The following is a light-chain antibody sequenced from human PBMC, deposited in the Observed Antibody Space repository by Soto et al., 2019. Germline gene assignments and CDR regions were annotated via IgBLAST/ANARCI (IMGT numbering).Light chain of an antibody. V-gene: IGKV3-20*01. Sequence: EIVLTQSPGTLSLSPGERATLSCRASQTISSSFLAWYQQKPGQAPRLLIYRASRRAPGIPDRFSGCGSWTDFTLTISRLEPEDFAVYYCHQFGSSPLDTFGPGTKVEIK. CDR3: HQFGSSPLDT. CDR1: QTISSSF. CDR2: RAS. J-gene: IGKJ3*01.